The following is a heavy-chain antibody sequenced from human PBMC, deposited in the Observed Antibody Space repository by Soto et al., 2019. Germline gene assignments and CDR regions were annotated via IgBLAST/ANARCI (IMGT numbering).Heavy chain of an antibody. CDR2: IRSKANSYAT. J-gene: IGHJ6*02. D-gene: IGHD6-13*01. CDR3: TTGGGQQLEGFYYYYGMDV. V-gene: IGHV3-73*01. CDR1: GFTFSGSA. Sequence: GGSLRLSCAASGFTFSGSAMHWVRQASGKGLEWVGRIRSKANSYATAYAASVKGRFTISRYDSKNTAYLQMNSLKTEDTAVYYCTTGGGQQLEGFYYYYGMDVWGQGTTVTVSS.